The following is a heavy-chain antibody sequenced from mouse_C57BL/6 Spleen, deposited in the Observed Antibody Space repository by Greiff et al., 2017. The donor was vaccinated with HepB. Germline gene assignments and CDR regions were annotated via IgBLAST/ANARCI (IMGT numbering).Heavy chain of an antibody. CDR1: GYTFTNYW. D-gene: IGHD2-4*01. Sequence: QVQLQQSGAELVRPGTSVKMSCKASGYTFTNYWIGWAKQRPGQGLEWIGDIYPGGGYTNYNEKFKGKATLTADKSSSTAYMQFSSLTSEDAAIYYCAGCYDYDDWYFDVWGTGTTVTVSS. CDR3: AGCYDYDDWYFDV. CDR2: IYPGGGYT. J-gene: IGHJ1*03. V-gene: IGHV1-63*01.